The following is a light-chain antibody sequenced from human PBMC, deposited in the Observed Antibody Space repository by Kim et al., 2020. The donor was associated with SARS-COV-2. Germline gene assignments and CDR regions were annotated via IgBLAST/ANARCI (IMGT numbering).Light chain of an antibody. J-gene: IGKJ1*01. CDR2: DAS. CDR3: QQRSNWWT. CDR1: QSVSRY. Sequence: EIVLTQSPATLSLSPGERATLSCRASQSVSRYLTWYQHKPGQAPRLLIYDASNRATGIPARFSGSGSGTDFTHTISSLEPEDFAVYYCQQRSNWWTFGQGTKVDIK. V-gene: IGKV3-11*01.